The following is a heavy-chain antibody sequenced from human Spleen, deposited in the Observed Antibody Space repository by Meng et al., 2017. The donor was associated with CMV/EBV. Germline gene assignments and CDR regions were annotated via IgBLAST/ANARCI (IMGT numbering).Heavy chain of an antibody. CDR3: AKDLDYDFWRGGFDP. CDR1: GFTFASYA. J-gene: IGHJ5*02. D-gene: IGHD3-3*01. V-gene: IGHV3-23*01. Sequence: SGFTFASYAMSWVRQAPGKGLEWVSTISGNGGSTYYADSVKGRFTISRDNSKNTLYLQMNSLRAEDTAVYYCAKDLDYDFWRGGFDPWGQGTLVTVSS. CDR2: ISGNGGST.